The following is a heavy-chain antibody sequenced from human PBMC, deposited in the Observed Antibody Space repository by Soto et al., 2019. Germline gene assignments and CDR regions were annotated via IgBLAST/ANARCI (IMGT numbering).Heavy chain of an antibody. CDR2: ITYDGING. CDR1: GFIFRSYA. J-gene: IGHJ4*02. V-gene: IGHV3-30*09. CDR3: ARAFSGSYPNFDY. Sequence: GGSLRLSCLASGFIFRSYAMHWVRQAPGKGLEWVAVITYDGINGYYADSVRGRFAISRDNSKNTLHLQMNSLRPEDTAVYYCARAFSGSYPNFDYWGQGTLVTVSS. D-gene: IGHD1-26*01.